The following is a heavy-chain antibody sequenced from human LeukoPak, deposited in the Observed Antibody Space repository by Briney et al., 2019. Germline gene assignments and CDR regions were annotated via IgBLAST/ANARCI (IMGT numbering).Heavy chain of an antibody. CDR2: IYYSGST. J-gene: IGHJ5*02. CDR3: AREGTYGWYNWFDP. Sequence: SETLSLTCTVSGGSISSYYWSWIRQPPGKGLEWIGDIYYSGSTNYNPSLKSRVTITPDTSKNQFSLRLTSVTAADTAVYYCAREGTYGWYNWFDPWGQGTLVTVSS. D-gene: IGHD6-19*01. V-gene: IGHV4-59*01. CDR1: GGSISSYY.